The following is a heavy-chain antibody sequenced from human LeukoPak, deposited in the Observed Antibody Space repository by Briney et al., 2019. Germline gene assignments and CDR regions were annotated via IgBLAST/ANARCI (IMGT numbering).Heavy chain of an antibody. J-gene: IGHJ4*02. CDR2: LYDSENT. Sequence: SETLPLTCIVSGDSISYGYWSWLRQRPGRGLEWIGHLYDSENTNYSPSLMSRVTISVDTSRNQFSLKMTSVTAADTALYYCARGRVARHRYGLPAPFSFDFWGQGILVSVSS. CDR1: GDSISYGY. D-gene: IGHD2/OR15-2a*01. V-gene: IGHV4-59*01. CDR3: ARGRVARHRYGLPAPFSFDF.